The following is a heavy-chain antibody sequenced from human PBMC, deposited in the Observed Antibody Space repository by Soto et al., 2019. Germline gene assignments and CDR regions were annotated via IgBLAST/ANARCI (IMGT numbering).Heavy chain of an antibody. CDR2: IKEDGSEK. V-gene: IGHV3-7*01. Sequence: PGGSLRLSCAASGFTVSSYWMSWVRQAPGKGLEWVANIKEDGSEKYYVDSVKGRFTISRDNAKKSLYLQMNSLRADDTAVYYCARGAIVVENHYYFYGMDVWGQGTKVTFSS. CDR1: GFTVSSYW. CDR3: ARGAIVVENHYYFYGMDV. J-gene: IGHJ6*02. D-gene: IGHD2-2*01.